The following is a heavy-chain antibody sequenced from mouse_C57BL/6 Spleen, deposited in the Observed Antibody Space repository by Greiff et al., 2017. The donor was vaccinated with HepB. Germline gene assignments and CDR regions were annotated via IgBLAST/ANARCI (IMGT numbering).Heavy chain of an antibody. J-gene: IGHJ1*03. V-gene: IGHV1-54*01. CDR2: INPGSGGT. CDR3: ARYGGSSLWYFDV. Sequence: VQLQQSGAELVRPGTSVNVSCKASGYAFTNYLIEWVKQRPGQGLEWIGVINPGSGGTNYNEKFKGKATLTADKSSSTAYMQLSSLTSEDSAVYFCARYGGSSLWYFDVWGTGTTVTVSS. D-gene: IGHD1-1*01. CDR1: GYAFTNYL.